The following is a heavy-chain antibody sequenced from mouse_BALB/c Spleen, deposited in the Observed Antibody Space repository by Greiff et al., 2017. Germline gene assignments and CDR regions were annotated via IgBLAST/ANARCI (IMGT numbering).Heavy chain of an antibody. CDR2: IWRGGST. CDR1: GFSLTSYG. J-gene: IGHJ4*01. V-gene: IGHV2-5-1*01. CDR3: AKDGIYYDYFYAMDD. D-gene: IGHD2-4*01. Sequence: QVQLQQSGPSLVQPSQSLSITCTVSGFSLTSYGVHWVRQSPGKGLEWLGVIWRGGSTDYNASFMSRLSITKDNSKSQVFFKMNSLQADDTAIYYGAKDGIYYDYFYAMDDWGQGTSVTVSS.